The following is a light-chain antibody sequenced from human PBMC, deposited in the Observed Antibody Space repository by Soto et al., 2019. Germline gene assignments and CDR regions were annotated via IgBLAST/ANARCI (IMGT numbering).Light chain of an antibody. CDR3: QQYGSSFT. CDR1: QSVSGSD. CDR2: GAS. Sequence: ETVLTQSPGTLSLSPGDGAIVSCRASQSVSGSDLAWYQQRPGQAPRLLIYGASSRATGIPDRFSGSGSGTDFTLTISRLEPEDVAVYYCQQYGSSFTFGPGTKVDIK. V-gene: IGKV3-20*01. J-gene: IGKJ3*01.